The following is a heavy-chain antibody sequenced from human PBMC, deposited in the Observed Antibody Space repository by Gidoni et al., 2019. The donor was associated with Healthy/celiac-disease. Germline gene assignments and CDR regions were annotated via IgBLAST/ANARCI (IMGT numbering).Heavy chain of an antibody. V-gene: IGHV3-48*01. CDR3: ARDLLGTVTQNFDY. CDR2: ISSSSSTI. J-gene: IGHJ4*02. Sequence: EVQLVESGGGLVQPGGSLSLPCAASGFPFSSYSMNWVRQAPGKGLEWVSYISSSSSTIYYADSVKGRFTISRDNAKNSLYLQMNSLRAEDTAVYYCARDLLGTVTQNFDYWGQGTLVTVSS. D-gene: IGHD4-17*01. CDR1: GFPFSSYS.